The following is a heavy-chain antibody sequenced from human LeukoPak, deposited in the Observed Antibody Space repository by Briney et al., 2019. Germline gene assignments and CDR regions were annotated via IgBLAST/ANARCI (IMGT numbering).Heavy chain of an antibody. D-gene: IGHD2-2*01. J-gene: IGHJ4*02. CDR2: IRYDGSNK. CDR3: AKLPNIVVVPAAIGDY. V-gene: IGHV3-30*02. CDR1: GFTFSSYG. Sequence: GGSLRLSCAASGFTFSSYGMHWVRQAPGKGLEWVAFIRYDGSNKCYADSVKGRFTISRDNSKNTLYLQMNSLRAEDTAVYYCAKLPNIVVVPAAIGDYWGQGTLVTVSS.